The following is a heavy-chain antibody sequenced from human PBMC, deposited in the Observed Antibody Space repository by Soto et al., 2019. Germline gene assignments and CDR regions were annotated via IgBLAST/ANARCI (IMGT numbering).Heavy chain of an antibody. CDR3: ARRFSGTGRYFDY. CDR1: GASFSGYY. V-gene: IGHV4-34*02. J-gene: IGHJ4*02. CDR2: INQSVST. D-gene: IGHD1-1*01. Sequence: QVPLQQWGAGLLKPSETLSLSCAVYGASFSGYYWNWIRQPPGKGLEWIGEINQSVSTNYSPSLKTRVTVSVDTSKKQISLRLNSVTAADTAVYYCARRFSGTGRYFDYWGQGTLVTVSS.